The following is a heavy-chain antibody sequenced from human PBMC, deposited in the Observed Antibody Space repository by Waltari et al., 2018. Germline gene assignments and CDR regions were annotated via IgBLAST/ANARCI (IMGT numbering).Heavy chain of an antibody. D-gene: IGHD6-6*01. CDR3: AHRGAARTFDY. CDR2: IYWNDVK. CDR1: GFSLSTSGVG. J-gene: IGHJ4*02. V-gene: IGHV2-5*01. Sequence: QITLKESGPTLVKPTQTLTLTCTFSGFSLSTSGVGVGWIRQPPGKALEWLALIYWNDVKRYSPSLKSRLTITKDTSKNQVVLTMTNMDPVDTATYYCAHRGAARTFDYWGQGTLVTVSS.